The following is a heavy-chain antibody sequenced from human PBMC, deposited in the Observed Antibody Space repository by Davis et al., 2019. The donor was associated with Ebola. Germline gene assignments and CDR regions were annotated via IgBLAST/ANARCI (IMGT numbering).Heavy chain of an antibody. Sequence: PGGSLRLSCAASGFTVSSNYMSWVRQVPGKGLEWVSVIYSGGSTYYADSVKGRFTISRDNSKNTLYLQMNSLRAEDTAVYYCARRRAYSGYDDYWGQGTLVTVSS. CDR2: IYSGGST. CDR3: ARRRAYSGYDDY. V-gene: IGHV3-66*04. D-gene: IGHD5-12*01. J-gene: IGHJ4*02. CDR1: GFTVSSNY.